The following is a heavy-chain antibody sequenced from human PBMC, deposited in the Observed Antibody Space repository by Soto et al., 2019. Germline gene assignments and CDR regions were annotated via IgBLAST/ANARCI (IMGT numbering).Heavy chain of an antibody. CDR1: GGTFSSFG. CDR2: IIPLFGTA. J-gene: IGHJ4*02. D-gene: IGHD5-12*01. CDR3: AIDRSMDGYNSRALDY. V-gene: IGHV1-69*01. Sequence: QVQLVQSGAEVKKPGSSVKVSCKASGGTFSSFGFNWVRQAPGQGLEWMGGIIPLFGTANYAEKFQGRVTISADEGTSTASMELIGLRSEDTAIYYSAIDRSMDGYNSRALDYWGQGTVVTVS.